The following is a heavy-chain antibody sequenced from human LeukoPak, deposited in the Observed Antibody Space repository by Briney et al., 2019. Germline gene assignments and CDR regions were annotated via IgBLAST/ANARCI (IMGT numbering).Heavy chain of an antibody. CDR3: ARGRGGYSSYPPDY. Sequence: GGSLRLSCAASGFSLSDYNMIWVRQAPGMGLEWISYISPSSGAAYESIYYSISAKGRFTISRDIASNSLLLQMSSLRVEDTAVYYCARGRGGYSSYPPDYWGQGILVIVSS. D-gene: IGHD5-12*01. J-gene: IGHJ4*02. CDR2: ISPSSGAAYESI. V-gene: IGHV3-48*01. CDR1: GFSLSDYN.